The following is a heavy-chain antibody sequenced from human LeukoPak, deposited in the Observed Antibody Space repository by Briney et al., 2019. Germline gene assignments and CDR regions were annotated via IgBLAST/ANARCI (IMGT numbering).Heavy chain of an antibody. CDR1: GFTSDDYT. Sequence: GGSLRLSCAASGFTSDDYTMHWVRQAPGKGLEWVSLISWDGGSTYYADSVKGRFTISRDYSRNSLYLQMNSLRTEDTALYYCAKGSGWNDVGFDYWGQGTLVTVSS. V-gene: IGHV3-43*01. CDR3: AKGSGWNDVGFDY. J-gene: IGHJ4*02. CDR2: ISWDGGST. D-gene: IGHD1-1*01.